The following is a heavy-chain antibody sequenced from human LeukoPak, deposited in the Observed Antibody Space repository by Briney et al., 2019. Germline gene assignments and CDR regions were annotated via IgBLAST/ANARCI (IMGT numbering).Heavy chain of an antibody. D-gene: IGHD5-18*01. CDR1: VGTFSSYA. CDR2: IIPILGIA. CDR3: ARDREDTAMVTVLDY. V-gene: IGHV1-69*04. J-gene: IGHJ4*02. Sequence: ASVKVSCKASVGTFSSYAISWVRQAPGQRLEWMGRIIPILGIANYAQKFQGRVTITADKSTSTAYMELSSLRSEDTAVYYCARDREDTAMVTVLDYWGQGTLVTVSS.